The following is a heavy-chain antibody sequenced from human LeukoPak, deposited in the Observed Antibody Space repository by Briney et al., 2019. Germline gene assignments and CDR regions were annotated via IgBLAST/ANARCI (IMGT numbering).Heavy chain of an antibody. CDR1: GGTFSSYA. V-gene: IGHV1-69*13. CDR2: IIPILGTA. CDR3: ARGAFLKSSSWPYNWFDP. D-gene: IGHD6-13*01. Sequence: GASVKVSCKASGGTFSSYAISWVRQAPGQGLEWMGGIIPILGTANYAQKFQGRVTITADESTSTAYMELSSLRSEDTAVYYCARGAFLKSSSWPYNWFDPWGQGTLVTVSS. J-gene: IGHJ5*02.